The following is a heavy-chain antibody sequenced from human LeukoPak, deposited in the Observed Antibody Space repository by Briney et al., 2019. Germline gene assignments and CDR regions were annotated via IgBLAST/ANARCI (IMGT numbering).Heavy chain of an antibody. V-gene: IGHV4-61*02. J-gene: IGHJ4*02. D-gene: IGHD2-8*02. CDR1: GGSFNSGSYY. Sequence: PSQTLSLTCTASGGSFNSGSYYWGWLGQPAGLGLEWIGRIYIRGTTSDNPSLKRRTTISADTSKNQFSLKLSAVTAADTAVNYCARGYWFDFDNWGQGTLVTVSS. CDR3: ARGYWFDFDN. CDR2: IYIRGTT.